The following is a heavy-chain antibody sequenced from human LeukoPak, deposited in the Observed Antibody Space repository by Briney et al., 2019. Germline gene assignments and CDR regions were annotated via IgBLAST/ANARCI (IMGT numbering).Heavy chain of an antibody. J-gene: IGHJ4*02. CDR2: MNPNSGNT. D-gene: IGHD1-26*01. CDR3: ARGPKWTGSYYYFDY. V-gene: IGHV1-8*01. Sequence: ASVKVSCKTSGYTFPSYDINRVRQATGQGLEWMGWMNPNSGNTDYTQKFQGRVTISRNTSITTAYMELSSLRSEDTAVYYCARGPKWTGSYYYFDYWGQGTLVTVSS. CDR1: GYTFPSYD.